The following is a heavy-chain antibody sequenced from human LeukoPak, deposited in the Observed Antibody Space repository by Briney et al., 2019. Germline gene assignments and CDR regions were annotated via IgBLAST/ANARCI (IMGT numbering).Heavy chain of an antibody. J-gene: IGHJ6*02. CDR2: INHSGST. D-gene: IGHD3-3*01. CDR1: GGSISSYY. V-gene: IGHV4-34*01. CDR3: ARGSSITIFGVVIRGSYGMDV. Sequence: PSETLSLTCTVSGGSISSYYWSWIRQPPGKGLEWIGEINHSGSTNYNPSLKSRVTISVDTSKNQFSLKLSSVTAADTAVYYCARGSSITIFGVVIRGSYGMDVWGQGTTVTVSS.